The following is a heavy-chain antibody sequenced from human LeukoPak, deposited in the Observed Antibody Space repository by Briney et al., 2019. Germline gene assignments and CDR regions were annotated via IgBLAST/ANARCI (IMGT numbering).Heavy chain of an antibody. J-gene: IGHJ6*02. CDR2: IWYDGSNK. D-gene: IGHD5-18*01. CDR1: GFTFSSYG. CDR3: ARDQGYSYGPTYYYYGMDV. Sequence: GGSLRLSCAASGFTFSSYGMHWVRQAPGEGLEWVAVIWYDGSNKYYADSVKGRFTISRDNSKDTLYLQMNSLRAEDTAVYYCARDQGYSYGPTYYYYGMDVWGQGTTVTVSS. V-gene: IGHV3-33*01.